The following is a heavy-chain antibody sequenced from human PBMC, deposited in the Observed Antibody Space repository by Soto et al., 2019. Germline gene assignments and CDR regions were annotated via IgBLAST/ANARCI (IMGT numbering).Heavy chain of an antibody. Sequence: EVQLLESGGGLVQPGGSLRLSCAASGFTFTTYAMSWLRHAPGKGLEWVSGISPRGGSTYYSDSVRSRFTISRDNSRNTLYLQMYSLRAEDTAVYYCAKRGEGSGSYYDFWGQGILVTVSA. V-gene: IGHV3-23*01. D-gene: IGHD3-10*01. CDR3: AKRGEGSGSYYDF. CDR2: ISPRGGST. J-gene: IGHJ4*02. CDR1: GFTFTTYA.